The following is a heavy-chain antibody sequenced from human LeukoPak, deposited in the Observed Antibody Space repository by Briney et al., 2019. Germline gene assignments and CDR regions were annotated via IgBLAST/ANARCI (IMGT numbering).Heavy chain of an antibody. Sequence: GGSPGLSCAASGLTFDDYGMTWVRQAPGKGLEWVSDINWNGGSIGYADSVQGRFTVSRDNAKNSLYLQMNSLRAEDTALYYCAREKYDSSGYYTDNYYFDYWGQGTLVTVSS. CDR2: INWNGGSI. D-gene: IGHD3-22*01. V-gene: IGHV3-20*04. CDR1: GLTFDDYG. J-gene: IGHJ4*02. CDR3: AREKYDSSGYYTDNYYFDY.